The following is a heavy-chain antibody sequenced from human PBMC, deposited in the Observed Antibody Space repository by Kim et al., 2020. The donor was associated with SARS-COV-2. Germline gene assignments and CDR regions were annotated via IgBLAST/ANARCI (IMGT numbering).Heavy chain of an antibody. CDR2: IKSKTDGGTT. CDR1: GFTFSNAW. D-gene: IGHD3-9*01. Sequence: GGSLRLSCAASGFTFSNAWMSWVRQAPGKGLEWVGRIKSKTDGGTTDYAAPVKGRFTISRDDSKNTLYLQMNSLKTEDTAVYYCTTDPPRYYDILTGSLKTDYWGQGTLVTVSS. CDR3: TTDPPRYYDILTGSLKTDY. V-gene: IGHV3-15*01. J-gene: IGHJ4*02.